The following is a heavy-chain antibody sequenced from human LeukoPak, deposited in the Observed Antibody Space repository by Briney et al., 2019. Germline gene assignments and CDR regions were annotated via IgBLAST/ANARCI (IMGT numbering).Heavy chain of an antibody. CDR2: IHYSGST. J-gene: IGHJ4*02. CDR3: ARVVSDCGGARCYKGYLDY. D-gene: IGHD2-2*02. Sequence: SETLSLACSVSGASISSGDYFWTWIRQHPGKGLEWIGYIHYSGSTYYNPSLRSRMIISVDTSKNQFSLQLSSVTAADTAVYYCARVVSDCGGARCYKGYLDYWGQGTLVTVSS. CDR1: GASISSGDYF. V-gene: IGHV4-31*03.